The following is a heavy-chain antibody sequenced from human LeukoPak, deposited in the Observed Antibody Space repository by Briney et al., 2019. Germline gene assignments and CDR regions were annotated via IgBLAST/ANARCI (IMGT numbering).Heavy chain of an antibody. CDR3: ARDGAAKSLPFFDY. CDR1: GFTFSSYS. CDR2: ISSSSSYI. J-gene: IGHJ4*02. Sequence: GGSLRLSCAASGFTFSSYSMNWVRQAPGKGLEWVSSISSSSSYIYYADSVKGRLTISRDNAKNSLYLQMNSLRAEDTAVYYCARDGAAKSLPFFDYWGQGTLVTVSS. V-gene: IGHV3-21*01. D-gene: IGHD6-13*01.